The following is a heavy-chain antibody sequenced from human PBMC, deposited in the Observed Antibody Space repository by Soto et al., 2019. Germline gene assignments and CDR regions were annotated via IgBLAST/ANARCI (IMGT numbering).Heavy chain of an antibody. J-gene: IGHJ4*02. CDR3: ARAVLAARPYFDY. Sequence: EVQLVESGGGLVQPGGSLRLSCAASGFTFSSYWMHWVRQAPGKGLVWVSRINSDGSSTSYADSVKGRFIISRDNAKNTRYLKMNSLRAEDTAVYYCARAVLAARPYFDYWGQGTLVTVSS. D-gene: IGHD6-6*01. CDR1: GFTFSSYW. V-gene: IGHV3-74*01. CDR2: INSDGSST.